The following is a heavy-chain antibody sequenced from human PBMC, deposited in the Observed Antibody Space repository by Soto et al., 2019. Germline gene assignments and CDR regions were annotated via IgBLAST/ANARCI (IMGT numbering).Heavy chain of an antibody. V-gene: IGHV3-64*01. CDR2: ISSNGGST. D-gene: IGHD3-16*01. J-gene: IGHJ3*02. Sequence: EVQLVESGGGLVQPGGSLRLSCAASGFTFSSYAMHWVRQAPGKGLEYVSAISSNGGSTYYANSVKGRFTISRDNSKNTLYLQMGSLGAEDMAVYYCARDRGGYAFDIWGQGTMVTVSS. CDR3: ARDRGGYAFDI. CDR1: GFTFSSYA.